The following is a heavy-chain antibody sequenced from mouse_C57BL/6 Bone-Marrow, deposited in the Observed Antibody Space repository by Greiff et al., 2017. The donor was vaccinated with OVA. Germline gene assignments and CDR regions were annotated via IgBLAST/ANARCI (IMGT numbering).Heavy chain of an antibody. D-gene: IGHD1-1*01. J-gene: IGHJ1*03. V-gene: IGHV5-16*01. CDR3: ARALATVVAPGWYFDV. CDR1: GFTFSDYY. CDR2: INYDGSST. Sequence: EVQLVESEGGLVQPGSSMKLSCTASGFTFSDYYMAWVRQDPEKGLEWVANINYDGSSTYYLDSLKSRFIFSIDNANNILYLQISNLNAEDTATYYCARALATVVAPGWYFDVWGTGTTVTVSS.